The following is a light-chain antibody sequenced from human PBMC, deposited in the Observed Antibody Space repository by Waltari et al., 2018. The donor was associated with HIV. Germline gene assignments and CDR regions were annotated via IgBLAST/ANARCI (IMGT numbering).Light chain of an antibody. CDR1: SSAVGGYNL. J-gene: IGLJ2*01. CDR2: EVS. CDR3: CAYAGSTTYVI. V-gene: IGLV2-23*02. Sequence: SALTQPASVSGSPGPSITIPCPGTSSAVGGYNLVSWYQQHPGKAPKLMIYEVSKRPSGVSNRFSGSKSGNTASLTISGLQAEDEADYYCCAYAGSTTYVIFGGGTKLTVL.